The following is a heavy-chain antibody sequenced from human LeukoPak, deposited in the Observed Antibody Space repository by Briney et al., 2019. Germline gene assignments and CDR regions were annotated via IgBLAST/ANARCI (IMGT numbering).Heavy chain of an antibody. CDR1: GSTFDDYA. J-gene: IGHJ4*02. CDR3: AKGTSGWHEFDY. D-gene: IGHD6-25*01. Sequence: GGSLRLSCAASGSTFDDYAMHWVRQAPGKGLEWVSLITWDAGSTYYADSVKGRFTISRDNSKNSLYLQMNSLRAEDTALYYCAKGTSGWHEFDYWGQGTLVTVSS. V-gene: IGHV3-43D*03. CDR2: ITWDAGST.